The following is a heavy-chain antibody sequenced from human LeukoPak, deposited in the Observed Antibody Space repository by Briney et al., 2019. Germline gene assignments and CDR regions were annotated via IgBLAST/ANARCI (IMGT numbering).Heavy chain of an antibody. V-gene: IGHV4-30-4*01. CDR3: AGYAEYYYDRSGYPNYGMDV. Sequence: SETLSLTCTVSGGSISSGDYYWRWIRQPPGKGLERIGYISYSGSTYYHPSIKSRVTISVDTSKNKFSLKLSSVTAADTAMYYCAGYAEYYYDRSGYPNYGMDVWGQGTTVTVSS. D-gene: IGHD3-22*01. J-gene: IGHJ6*02. CDR1: GGSISSGDYY. CDR2: ISYSGST.